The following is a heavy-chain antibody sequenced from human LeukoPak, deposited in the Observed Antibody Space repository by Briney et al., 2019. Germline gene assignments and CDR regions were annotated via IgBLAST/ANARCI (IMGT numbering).Heavy chain of an antibody. J-gene: IGHJ5*02. Sequence: SVKVSCKASGGTFSSYAISWVRQAPGQGLEWMGGIIPIFGTANYAQKFQGRVTITADESTSTAYMELSSLRSEDTAVYYCARDYYGSGSYHSTPRWEFDPWGQGTLVTASS. V-gene: IGHV1-69*13. CDR1: GGTFSSYA. D-gene: IGHD3-10*01. CDR2: IIPIFGTA. CDR3: ARDYYGSGSYHSTPRWEFDP.